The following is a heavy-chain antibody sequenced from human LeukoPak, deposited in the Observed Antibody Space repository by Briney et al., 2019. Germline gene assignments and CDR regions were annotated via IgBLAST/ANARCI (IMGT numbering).Heavy chain of an antibody. CDR3: ARSQTYGDPPPFDY. Sequence: GASVKVSCKASGYSFTGSAMNWVRQAPGQGLEWMGWINTNTGNPTYAQGFTGRFVFSLDTSVSTAYIQISSLKTEDTAVYFCARSQTYGDPPPFDYWGQGTLVTVSS. CDR1: GYSFTGSA. D-gene: IGHD4-17*01. J-gene: IGHJ4*02. V-gene: IGHV7-4-1*02. CDR2: INTNTGNP.